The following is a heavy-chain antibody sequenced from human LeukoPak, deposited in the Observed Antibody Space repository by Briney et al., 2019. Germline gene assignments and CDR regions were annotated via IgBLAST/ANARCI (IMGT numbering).Heavy chain of an antibody. CDR1: GFTFSSYG. CDR2: ISYDGSNK. D-gene: IGHD2-2*02. Sequence: GGSLRLSCAASGFTFSSYGMHWVRQAPGKGLEWVAVISYDGSNKYYADSVKGRFTISRDNFKNTLYLQMNSLRAEDTAVYYCAKYLVDIVVVPAAIADYWGQGTLVTVSS. CDR3: AKYLVDIVVVPAAIADY. V-gene: IGHV3-30*18. J-gene: IGHJ4*02.